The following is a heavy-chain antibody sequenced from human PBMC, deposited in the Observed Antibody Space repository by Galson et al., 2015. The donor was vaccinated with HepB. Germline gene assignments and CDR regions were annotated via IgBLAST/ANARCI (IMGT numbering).Heavy chain of an antibody. V-gene: IGHV3-33*08. Sequence: SLRLSCAASGFTVSSNYMSWVRQAPGKGLEWVAIIWHDGSNKYYADSVKGRFTISRDNSKNTVYLQMNSLRAEDTAIYYCARDSYGMDVWGQGTTVTVSS. CDR2: IWHDGSNK. J-gene: IGHJ6*02. CDR3: ARDSYGMDV. CDR1: GFTVSSNY.